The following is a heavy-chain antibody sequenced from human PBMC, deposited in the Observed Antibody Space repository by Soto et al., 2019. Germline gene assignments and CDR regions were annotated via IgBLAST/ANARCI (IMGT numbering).Heavy chain of an antibody. CDR2: IYYSGST. D-gene: IGHD4-4*01. Sequence: SETLSLTCTVSGGSISIYYWRWIRQPPGKGLEWIGYIYYSGSTNYNPSLKSRVTISVDTSKNQFSLKLSSVTAADTAVYYCARMTTPSYFDYWGQGTLVTVSS. CDR3: ARMTTPSYFDY. CDR1: GGSISIYY. V-gene: IGHV4-59*01. J-gene: IGHJ4*02.